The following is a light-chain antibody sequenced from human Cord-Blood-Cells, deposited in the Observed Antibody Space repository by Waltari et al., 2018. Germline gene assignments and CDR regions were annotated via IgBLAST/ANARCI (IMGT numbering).Light chain of an antibody. V-gene: IGKV1-39*01. Sequence: DIQMIQSPSSLSASVGDRVTITCRASQSISSYLNWYQQKPGKAPKLLIYAASSLQSGVPSRFSGSGSGTDFTLTINSLQPEDFATYYCQQSYSTPLTFGGGTKVEIK. CDR3: QQSYSTPLT. CDR2: AAS. CDR1: QSISSY. J-gene: IGKJ4*01.